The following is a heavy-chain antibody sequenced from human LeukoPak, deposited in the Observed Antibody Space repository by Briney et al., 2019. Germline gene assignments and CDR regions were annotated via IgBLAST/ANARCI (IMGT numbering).Heavy chain of an antibody. Sequence: PSETLSLTCTVSGGSISSYYWSWIRQPPGKGLEWIGYIYHSGSTYYNPSLKSRVTISVDRSKNQFSLKLSSVTAADTAVYYCARVVDSSGYYYDYWGQGTPVTVSS. CDR1: GGSISSYY. D-gene: IGHD3-22*01. CDR2: IYHSGST. V-gene: IGHV4-59*12. J-gene: IGHJ4*02. CDR3: ARVVDSSGYYYDY.